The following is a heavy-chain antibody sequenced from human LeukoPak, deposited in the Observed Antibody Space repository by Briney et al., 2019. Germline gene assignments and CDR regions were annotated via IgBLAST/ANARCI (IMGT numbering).Heavy chain of an antibody. V-gene: IGHV3-11*05. D-gene: IGHD6-13*01. CDR2: ISSSSSYT. Sequence: GGSLRLSCAASGFTFSDYYMSWIRQAPGKGLEWVSYISSSSSYTNHADSVKGRFTISRDNAKNSLYLQMNSLRAEDTAVYYCARDLKAAAGPFDPWGQGTLVTVSS. CDR3: ARDLKAAAGPFDP. J-gene: IGHJ5*02. CDR1: GFTFSDYY.